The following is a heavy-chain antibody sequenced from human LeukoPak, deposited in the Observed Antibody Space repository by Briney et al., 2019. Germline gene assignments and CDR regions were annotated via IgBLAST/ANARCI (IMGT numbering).Heavy chain of an antibody. CDR3: ARDPGYCSGGSCYSGDAFDI. D-gene: IGHD2-15*01. J-gene: IGHJ3*02. V-gene: IGHV3-30-3*01. Sequence: HPGGSLRLSCAASGFTFSSYAMHWVRQAPGKGLEWVAVISYDGSNKYYADSVKGRFTISRDNSKNTLYLQMNSLRAEDTAVYYCARDPGYCSGGSCYSGDAFDIWGQGTMVTVSS. CDR2: ISYDGSNK. CDR1: GFTFSSYA.